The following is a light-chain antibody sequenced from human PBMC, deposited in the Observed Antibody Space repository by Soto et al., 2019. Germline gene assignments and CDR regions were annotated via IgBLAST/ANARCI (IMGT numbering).Light chain of an antibody. CDR1: SGHSSYA. J-gene: IGLJ2*01. Sequence: QLVLTQSPSASASLGASVKLTCTLSSGHSSYAIAWHQQQPEKGPRYLMKLNSDGSHSKGDGIPDRVSGSSSGAERYLTISRLQSEDEADYYCQTWGTGIHVVFGGGTKLTVL. V-gene: IGLV4-69*01. CDR2: LNSDGSH. CDR3: QTWGTGIHVV.